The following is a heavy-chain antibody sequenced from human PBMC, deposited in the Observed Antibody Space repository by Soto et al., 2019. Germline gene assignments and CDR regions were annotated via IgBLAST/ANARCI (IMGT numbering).Heavy chain of an antibody. CDR3: ARGPDWGGDCYSYHLDS. V-gene: IGHV4-30-2*01. Sequence: QLQLQESGSGLVKPSQTLSLTCAVSGGSISSGGYSWSWIRQLPGKGLEWIGYIYHSGSTYYNPSLRSRVTISLDRSKNQFSLKLSSGTAAATAVYYCARGPDWGGDCYSYHLDSWGQGTLVTVSS. J-gene: IGHJ4*02. CDR2: IYHSGST. D-gene: IGHD2-21*02. CDR1: GGSISSGGYS.